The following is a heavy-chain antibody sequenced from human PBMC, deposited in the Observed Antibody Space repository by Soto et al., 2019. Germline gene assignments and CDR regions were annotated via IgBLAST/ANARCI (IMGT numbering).Heavy chain of an antibody. V-gene: IGHV4-59*01. CDR2: IYYSGST. Sequence: LSLTCTVSGGSISSYYWSWIRQPPGKGLEWIGYIYYSGSTNYNPSLKSRVTISVDTSKNQFSLKLSSVTAADTAVYYCAREACTNGVSYIDWWGQGTLVTVSS. CDR1: GGSISSYY. J-gene: IGHJ4*02. CDR3: AREACTNGVSYIDW. D-gene: IGHD2-8*01.